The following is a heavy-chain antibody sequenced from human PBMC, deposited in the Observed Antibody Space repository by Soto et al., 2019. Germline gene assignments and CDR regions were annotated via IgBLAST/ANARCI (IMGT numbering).Heavy chain of an antibody. CDR2: IYYSGST. CDR3: ARDRFRPHSGYGQA. D-gene: IGHD5-12*01. J-gene: IGHJ5*02. Sequence: PSETLSLTCTVSCGSISSGGYYWSWIRQHPGKGLEWIGYIYYSGSTYYNPSLKSRVTISVDTSKNQFSLKLSSVTAADTAVYYCARDRFRPHSGYGQAWGQGTLVTVSS. CDR1: CGSISSGGYY. V-gene: IGHV4-31*03.